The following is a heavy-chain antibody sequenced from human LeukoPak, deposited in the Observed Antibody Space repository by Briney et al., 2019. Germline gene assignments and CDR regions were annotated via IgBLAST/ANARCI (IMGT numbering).Heavy chain of an antibody. J-gene: IGHJ6*02. CDR1: GYTFISYG. CDR2: ISAYNGNT. V-gene: IGHV1-18*01. CDR3: ARDGNYGVVEPAATDYGMDV. D-gene: IGHD2-2*01. Sequence: GASVKVSCKPSGYTFISYGISWVRQAPGQGLEWMGWISAYNGNTNYAQNLQGRLTMTTDTSTSTAYMELRSLISDDTAVYYCARDGNYGVVEPAATDYGMDVWGRGTTVTVSS.